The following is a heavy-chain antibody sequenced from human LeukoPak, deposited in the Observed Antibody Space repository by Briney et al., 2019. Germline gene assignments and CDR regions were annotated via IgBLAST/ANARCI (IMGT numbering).Heavy chain of an antibody. J-gene: IGHJ3*02. CDR2: IIPIFGTA. CDR1: GYTFTSYG. D-gene: IGHD6-13*01. CDR3: AREPVIAENAFDI. Sequence: SVKVSCKASGYTFTSYGISWVRQAPGQGLEWMGGIIPIFGTANYAQKFQGRVTITADESTSTAYMELSSLRSEDTAVYYCAREPVIAENAFDIWGQGTMVTVSS. V-gene: IGHV1-69*13.